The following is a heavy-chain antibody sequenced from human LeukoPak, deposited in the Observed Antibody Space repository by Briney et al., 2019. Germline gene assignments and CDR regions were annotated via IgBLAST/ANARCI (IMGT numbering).Heavy chain of an antibody. J-gene: IGHJ6*02. V-gene: IGHV3-33*01. CDR3: ASFYDSSGQPPYYYYGMDV. CDR2: IWYDGSNK. CDR1: GFTFSSYG. Sequence: GGSLRLSCAASGFTFSSYGMPWVRQAPGKGLEWVAVIWYDGSNKYYADSVKGRFTISRDNSKNTLYLQMNSLRAEDTAVYYCASFYDSSGQPPYYYYGMDVWGQGTTVTVSS. D-gene: IGHD3-22*01.